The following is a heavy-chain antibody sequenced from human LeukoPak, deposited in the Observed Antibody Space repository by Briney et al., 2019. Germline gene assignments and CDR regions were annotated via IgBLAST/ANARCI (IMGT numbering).Heavy chain of an antibody. J-gene: IGHJ3*02. CDR1: GGSISSGGYY. CDR2: IYYNGNT. D-gene: IGHD3-22*01. Sequence: SETLSLTCTVSGGSISSGGYYWSWIRQHPGKGLEWIGYIYYNGNTYSNPSLKSRLTISGDTSKNQFSLKLSSVTAADTAVYYCVRNFDSYNAFDIGGQGTMVTVSS. CDR3: VRNFDSYNAFDI. V-gene: IGHV4-31*03.